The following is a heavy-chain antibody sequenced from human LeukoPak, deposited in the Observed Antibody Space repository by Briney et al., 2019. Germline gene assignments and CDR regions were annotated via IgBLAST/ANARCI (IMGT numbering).Heavy chain of an antibody. CDR2: ISGSGGST. Sequence: GGTLRLSCAASGSTFSSYGMSWVRQAPGKGLEWVSAISGSGGSTYYADSVKGRFTISRDNSKNTLYLQMNSLRAEDTAVYYCAKDPRITMVRGVITTPEYWGQGTLVTVSS. J-gene: IGHJ4*02. CDR3: AKDPRITMVRGVITTPEY. CDR1: GSTFSSYG. D-gene: IGHD3-10*01. V-gene: IGHV3-23*01.